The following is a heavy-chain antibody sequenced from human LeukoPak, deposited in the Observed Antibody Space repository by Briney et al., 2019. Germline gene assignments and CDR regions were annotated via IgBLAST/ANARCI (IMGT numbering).Heavy chain of an antibody. V-gene: IGHV3-30*02. J-gene: IGHJ5*02. D-gene: IGHD2-2*01. CDR1: GFTFSSYG. CDR3: AKCSSAISGWFDP. Sequence: GGSLRLSCAASGFTFSSYGMHWVRQAPGKGLEWVAFIRYDGSNKYYADSVKGRFTISRDNSKNTLYLQMNSLRAEDTAVYYCAKCSSAISGWFDPWGQGTLVTVSS. CDR2: IRYDGSNK.